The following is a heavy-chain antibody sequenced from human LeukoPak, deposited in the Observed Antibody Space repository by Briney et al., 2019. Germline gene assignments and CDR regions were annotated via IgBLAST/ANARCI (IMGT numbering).Heavy chain of an antibody. V-gene: IGHV4-39*07. CDR1: GGSISSGGYY. CDR2: INHSGST. D-gene: IGHD2-15*01. J-gene: IGHJ5*02. CDR3: ARVRGYCSGGSCLNWFDP. Sequence: PSETLSLTCTVSGGSISSGGYYWSRIRQPPGKGLEWIGEINHSGSTNYNPSLKSRVTISVDTSKNQFSLKLSSVTAADTAVYYCARVRGYCSGGSCLNWFDPWGQGTLVTVSS.